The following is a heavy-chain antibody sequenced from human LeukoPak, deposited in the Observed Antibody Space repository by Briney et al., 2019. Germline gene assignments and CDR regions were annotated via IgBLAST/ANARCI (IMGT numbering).Heavy chain of an antibody. J-gene: IGHJ3*02. CDR2: MNPNSGGT. D-gene: IGHD2-15*01. CDR3: ARIPSSDAFDI. CDR1: GYTFTSYD. V-gene: IGHV1-2*02. Sequence: ASVKVSCKASGYTFTSYDINWVRQATGQGLEWMGWMNPNSGGTNYAQKFQGRVTMTRDTSISTAYMELSRLRSDDTAVYYCARIPSSDAFDIWGQGTMVTVSS.